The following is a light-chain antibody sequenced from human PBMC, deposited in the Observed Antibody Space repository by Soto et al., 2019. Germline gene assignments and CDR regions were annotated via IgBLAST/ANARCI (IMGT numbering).Light chain of an antibody. V-gene: IGKV3-20*01. J-gene: IGKJ1*01. CDR3: QKYGSSPWT. CDR2: GES. CDR1: QSVSSSY. Sequence: EIVLTQSPGTLSLSPGETATLSCRASQSVSSSYLAWYQQKPGQAPRILIYGESSRATGIPDRLSGSGSGTDFNLTISRLEPEDFAVYYCQKYGSSPWTCGQGTKVDIK.